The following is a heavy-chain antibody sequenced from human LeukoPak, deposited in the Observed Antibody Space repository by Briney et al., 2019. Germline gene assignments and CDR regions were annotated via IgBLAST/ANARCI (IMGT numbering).Heavy chain of an antibody. CDR1: AGSFSSYA. CDR2: IIPILGTE. Sequence: SENVCGKASAGSFSSYAIRRVPQGPLQVIERMARIIPILGTETHEQNVQGRVTITTDESTGTAYMELSSLRSEDTAVYYCAREDIVVVVAASPRLTNWGQGTLVTVSS. J-gene: IGHJ4*02. V-gene: IGHV1-69*11. D-gene: IGHD2-15*01. CDR3: AREDIVVVVAASPRLTN.